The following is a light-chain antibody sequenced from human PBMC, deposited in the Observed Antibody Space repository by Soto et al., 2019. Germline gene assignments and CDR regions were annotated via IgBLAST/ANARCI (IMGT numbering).Light chain of an antibody. CDR2: DAV. CDR3: QQRSDWPPLT. J-gene: IGKJ4*01. V-gene: IGKV3-11*01. Sequence: ETVLTQSPDTLSLSPGERATLSCRASQNIRTYLSWYQQKPGQSTRLLVYDAVNRAAGAPDRFSGSGSGTDFTLTITDVAPDDSAVYVCQQRSDWPPLTFGGGTRVEIK. CDR1: QNIRTY.